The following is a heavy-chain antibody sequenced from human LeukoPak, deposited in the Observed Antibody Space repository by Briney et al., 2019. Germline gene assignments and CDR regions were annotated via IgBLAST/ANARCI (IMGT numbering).Heavy chain of an antibody. Sequence: GGSLRLSCAASGFAVSSNYMSWVRQAPGTGLEWVSSISSSSSYIYYADSVKGRFTISRDNAKNSLYLQMNSLRAEDTAVYYCAKYYDFWSGNGGFDYWGQGTLVTVSS. V-gene: IGHV3-21*04. J-gene: IGHJ4*02. D-gene: IGHD3-3*01. CDR3: AKYYDFWSGNGGFDY. CDR1: GFAVSSNY. CDR2: ISSSSSYI.